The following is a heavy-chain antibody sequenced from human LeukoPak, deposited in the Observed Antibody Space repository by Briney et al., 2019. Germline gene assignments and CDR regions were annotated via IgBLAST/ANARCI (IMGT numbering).Heavy chain of an antibody. Sequence: ASVTVSCKASGYTFSGYYMHWVRQAPGQGLEWIGWINPNSVCTMYAQRFHGRVTMTRDTSISTAYMELSSLRSDDTAAYYCARDVSTVNSYWGQGTLVTVSS. CDR1: GYTFSGYY. J-gene: IGHJ4*02. V-gene: IGHV1-2*02. CDR3: ARDVSTVNSY. D-gene: IGHD4-17*01. CDR2: INPNSVCT.